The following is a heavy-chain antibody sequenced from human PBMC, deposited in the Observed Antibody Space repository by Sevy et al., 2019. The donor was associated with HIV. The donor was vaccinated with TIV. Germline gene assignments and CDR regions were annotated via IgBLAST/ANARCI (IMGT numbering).Heavy chain of an antibody. V-gene: IGHV1-18*01. D-gene: IGHD1-7*01. Sequence: ASVKVSCKASGYTFTRYGISWVRQAPGQGLEWMGWISAYNGNTNYAQKLQGRVTMTTDTSTRTAYMELRSLRSDDTAVYYCARSITGTTPYNWLDPWGQGTLVTVSS. J-gene: IGHJ5*02. CDR3: ARSITGTTPYNWLDP. CDR2: ISAYNGNT. CDR1: GYTFTRYG.